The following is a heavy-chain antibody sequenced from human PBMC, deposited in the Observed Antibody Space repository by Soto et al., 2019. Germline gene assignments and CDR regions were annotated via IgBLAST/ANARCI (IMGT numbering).Heavy chain of an antibody. CDR3: ARERTGTTSMDV. J-gene: IGHJ6*02. D-gene: IGHD1-1*01. V-gene: IGHV1-8*01. CDR2: MNPNSGNT. Sequence: QVQLVQSGAEVKKPGASVKVSCKASGYTFTSYDINWVRQATGQGLEWMGWMNPNSGNTGYAQKFRGGGTRTRNTAISTAYMELSSLRSEDTAVYYCARERTGTTSMDVWGQGTRVTVSS. CDR1: GYTFTSYD.